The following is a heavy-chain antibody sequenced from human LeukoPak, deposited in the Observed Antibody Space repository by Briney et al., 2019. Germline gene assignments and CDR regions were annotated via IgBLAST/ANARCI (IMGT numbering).Heavy chain of an antibody. CDR1: GFTFSSYS. CDR3: ARLPYGSGNPPSYYYYYMDV. D-gene: IGHD3-10*01. V-gene: IGHV3-21*01. J-gene: IGHJ6*03. Sequence: GGSLRLSCAASGFTFSSYSMNWVRQAPGKGLEWVSSISSNSSYIYYADSVKGRFTISRDNAKNSLYLQMNSLRAEDTAVYYCARLPYGSGNPPSYYYYYMDVWGKGTTVTISS. CDR2: ISSNSSYI.